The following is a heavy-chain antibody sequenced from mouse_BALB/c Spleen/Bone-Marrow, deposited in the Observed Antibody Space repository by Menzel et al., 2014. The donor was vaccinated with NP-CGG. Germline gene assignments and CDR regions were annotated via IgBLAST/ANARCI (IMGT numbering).Heavy chain of an antibody. V-gene: IGHV1-5*01. D-gene: IGHD2-1*01. J-gene: IGHJ2*01. CDR3: TRKVYYGNPLDY. CDR2: IYPGNSDT. Sequence: VQLKESGTVLARPGASVKMSCKASGYSFTSYWMHWVKQRPGQGLEWIGAIYPGNSDTSYNQKFKGKAKLTAVTSATTAYTELSSLTNEDSAVYFCTRKVYYGNPLDYWGQGTTLTVSS. CDR1: GYSFTSYW.